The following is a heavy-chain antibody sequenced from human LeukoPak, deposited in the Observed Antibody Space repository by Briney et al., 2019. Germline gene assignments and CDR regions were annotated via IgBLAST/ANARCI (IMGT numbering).Heavy chain of an antibody. CDR1: GGSISSYY. CDR3: ARGNSGSYYGFDY. J-gene: IGHJ4*02. D-gene: IGHD1-26*01. CDR2: IYYTGST. Sequence: SETLSLTCTVSGGSISSYYWSWIRQPPGKGPEWIGYIYYTGSTNYNPSLKSRVTISVDTSKNQSSLKLSSVTAADTAVYYCARGNSGSYYGFDYWGQGTLVTVSS. V-gene: IGHV4-59*01.